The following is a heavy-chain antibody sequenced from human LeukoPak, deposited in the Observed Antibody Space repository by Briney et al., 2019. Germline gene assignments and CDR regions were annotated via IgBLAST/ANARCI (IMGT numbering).Heavy chain of an antibody. Sequence: SETLSLTCTVSGGSISSRSYYWGWSRQPPGKGLEWIGSMYYGGSTYYNPSLRSRVTISVDTSKNQFSLKLSSVTAADTAVYYCARSQTLHWGSDAATDVWGQGITVTVSS. CDR2: MYYGGST. D-gene: IGHD7-27*01. CDR1: GGSISSRSYY. V-gene: IGHV4-39*01. J-gene: IGHJ6*02. CDR3: ARSQTLHWGSDAATDV.